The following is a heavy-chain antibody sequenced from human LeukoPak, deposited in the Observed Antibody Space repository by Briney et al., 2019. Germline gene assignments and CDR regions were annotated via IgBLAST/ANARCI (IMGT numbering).Heavy chain of an antibody. CDR1: GFTLSSYA. CDR2: ISDTGNT. V-gene: IGHV3-23*01. J-gene: IGHJ3*01. CDR3: AKDKISDDILTGFYRDAFDV. Sequence: QPGGSLRLACAASGFTLSSYAMSWVGQAPGKGLEWVSAISDTGNTYHADSVKGRFTISRDSSKNTLFLQMNSLRAEDTAVYYCAKDKISDDILTGFYRDAFDVWGQGTMVTVSS. D-gene: IGHD3-9*01.